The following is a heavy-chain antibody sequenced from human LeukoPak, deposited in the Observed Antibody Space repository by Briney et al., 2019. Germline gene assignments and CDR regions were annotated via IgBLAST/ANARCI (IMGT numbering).Heavy chain of an antibody. CDR3: ARDFGVSPDSSGYAH. CDR2: IWYDGSNK. D-gene: IGHD3-22*01. V-gene: IGHV3-33*01. CDR1: GFTFSSYG. Sequence: GGSLRLSCAASGFTFSSYGMHWVRQAPGKGLEWVAVIWYDGSNKYYADSVKGRFTISRDNSKNTLYLQMNSLRAEDTAVYYCARDFGVSPDSSGYAHWGQGTLVTVSS. J-gene: IGHJ4*02.